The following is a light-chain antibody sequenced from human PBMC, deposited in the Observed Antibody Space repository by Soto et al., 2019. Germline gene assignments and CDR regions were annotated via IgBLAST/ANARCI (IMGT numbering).Light chain of an antibody. Sequence: EIVLTQSPATLSLSPGERATLSCRASQSVSSSYLAWYQQKPGQAPRLLIYGASSSATGIPDRFSGSGSGTDFTLTISRLEPDDFAVYYGQQYGSSPLTFGGGTKVEIK. CDR2: GAS. CDR3: QQYGSSPLT. CDR1: QSVSSSY. V-gene: IGKV3-20*01. J-gene: IGKJ4*01.